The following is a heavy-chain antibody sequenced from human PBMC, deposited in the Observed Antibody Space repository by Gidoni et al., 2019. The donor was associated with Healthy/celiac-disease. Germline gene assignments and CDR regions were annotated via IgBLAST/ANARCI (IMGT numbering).Heavy chain of an antibody. D-gene: IGHD3-3*01. V-gene: IGHV3-15*01. CDR2: IKSKTDGGTT. Sequence: EVQLVESGGGFVKPGGSIRLSCAASGFTFSNAWMRWVRQAPGKGLEWVGRIKSKTDGGTTDYAAPVKGRFTISRDDSKNTLYLQMNSLKTEDTAVYYCTTRGDYDFWSGYLEYFQHWGQGTLVTVSS. J-gene: IGHJ1*01. CDR1: GFTFSNAW. CDR3: TTRGDYDFWSGYLEYFQH.